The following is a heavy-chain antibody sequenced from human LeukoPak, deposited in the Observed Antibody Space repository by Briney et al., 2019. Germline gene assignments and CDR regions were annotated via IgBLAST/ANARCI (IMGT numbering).Heavy chain of an antibody. CDR3: AKDPGAFQAGRWNWFVP. V-gene: IGHV3-30*18. D-gene: IGHD4-23*01. Sequence: PGGSLRLSCAASGFTFSNYGMHWVRQAPGKGLEWVAVISYDGSNPYYADSVKGRFTISRDNSKNTLYLQMNSLGIEDTAMYYCAKDPGAFQAGRWNWFVPWGQGTLVTVSS. J-gene: IGHJ5*02. CDR1: GFTFSNYG. CDR2: ISYDGSNP.